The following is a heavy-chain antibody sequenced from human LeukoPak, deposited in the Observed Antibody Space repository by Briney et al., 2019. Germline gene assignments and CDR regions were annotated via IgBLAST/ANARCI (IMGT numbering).Heavy chain of an antibody. V-gene: IGHV4-61*01. CDR3: ARQSGYAMDV. D-gene: IGHD1-26*01. Sequence: PSETLSLTCTVSGGSVSSGSNYWSWIRQPPGKGLDWIGYIYYSGSTNYNPSLKSRVTMSVDTSKNQFSLRLNSVTAADTAVYYCARQSGYAMDVWGQGTTVTVSS. J-gene: IGHJ6*02. CDR2: IYYSGST. CDR1: GGSVSSGSNY.